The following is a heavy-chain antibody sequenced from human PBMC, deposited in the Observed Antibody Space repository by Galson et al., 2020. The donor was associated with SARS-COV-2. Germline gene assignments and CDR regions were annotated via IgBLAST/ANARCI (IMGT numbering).Heavy chain of an antibody. CDR1: GGSISSGGYS. CDR2: IYHGGST. Sequence: SETLSLTCAVSGGSISSGGYSWNWIRQPPGQGLEWIGFIYHGGSTYYSPSLKSRVTISLDRSKNQFSLRLSSVTAADTAVYYCARGAYGAGSYHDPDAFDIWGQGTMVTVSS. D-gene: IGHD3-10*01. V-gene: IGHV4-30-2*01. CDR3: ARGAYGAGSYHDPDAFDI. J-gene: IGHJ3*02.